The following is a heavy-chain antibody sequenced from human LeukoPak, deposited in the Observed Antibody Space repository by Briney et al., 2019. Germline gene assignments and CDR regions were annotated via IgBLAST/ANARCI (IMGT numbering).Heavy chain of an antibody. V-gene: IGHV3-66*01. CDR1: GFTVSSNS. D-gene: IGHD3-22*01. J-gene: IGHJ4*02. Sequence: GGSLRLSCTVSGFTVSSNSMSWVRQAPGKGLEWVSFIYSGGSTYYADSVKGRFTISRDNSKNTLYLQMNSLRAEDTAVYYCARSFMPLIVVYFDNWGQGTLVSVSS. CDR2: IYSGGST. CDR3: ARSFMPLIVVYFDN.